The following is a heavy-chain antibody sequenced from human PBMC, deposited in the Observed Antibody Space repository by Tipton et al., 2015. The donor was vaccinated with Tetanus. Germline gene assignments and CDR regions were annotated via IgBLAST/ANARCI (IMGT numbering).Heavy chain of an antibody. CDR3: ARAHCTDGVCNFDF. J-gene: IGHJ4*02. V-gene: IGHV5-51*01. CDR1: GYIFNNYW. D-gene: IGHD2-8*01. CDR2: IYPGDSDT. Sequence: MQLVQSGGEVKKPGGSLKISCKGSGYIFNNYWIGWVRQKPGKGLEWMGIIYPGDSDTRYSPSFQGQVTISVDKSINTDCLQWSSLKASDTSMFYCARAHCTDGVCNFDFWGQGALVTVAS.